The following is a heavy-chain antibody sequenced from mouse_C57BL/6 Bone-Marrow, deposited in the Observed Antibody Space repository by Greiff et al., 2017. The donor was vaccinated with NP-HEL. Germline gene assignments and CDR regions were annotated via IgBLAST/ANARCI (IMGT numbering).Heavy chain of an antibody. CDR2: IDPETGGT. CDR3: TRGATGTSFDY. V-gene: IGHV1-15*01. Sequence: QVQLKQSGAELVRPGASVTLSCKASGYTFTDYEMHWVKQTPVHGLEWIGAIDPETGGTAYNQKFKGKAILTADKSSSTAYMELRSLTPEDSAVYYCTRGATGTSFDYWGQGTTLTVSS. CDR1: GYTFTDYE. J-gene: IGHJ2*01. D-gene: IGHD4-1*01.